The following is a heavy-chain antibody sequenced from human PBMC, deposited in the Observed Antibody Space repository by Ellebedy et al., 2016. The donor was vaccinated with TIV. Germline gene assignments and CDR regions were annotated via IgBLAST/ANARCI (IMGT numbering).Heavy chain of an antibody. J-gene: IGHJ4*02. CDR1: GFTFSSYV. CDR2: ISGSGGST. D-gene: IGHD5-12*01. V-gene: IGHV3-23*01. CDR3: AKTSGYEGEDY. Sequence: GGSLRLXCAASGFTFSSYVMSWVRQAPGKGLEWVSAISGSGGSTYYADSVKGRFTISRDNSKNTLYLQMNSLRAEDTAVYYCAKTSGYEGEDYWGQGTLVTVSS.